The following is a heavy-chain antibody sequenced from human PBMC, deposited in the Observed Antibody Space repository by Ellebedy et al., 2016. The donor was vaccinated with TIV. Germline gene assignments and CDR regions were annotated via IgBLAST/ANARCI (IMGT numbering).Heavy chain of an antibody. Sequence: AASVKVSCKASGYTFTSYDINWVRQATGQGLEWMGWMNPNSGNTDYAQKFQGRVTMTRNTSISTAYMELSSLRSEDPAVYYCAGGKYVGATAVKDWGQGTLVSVSS. J-gene: IGHJ1*01. V-gene: IGHV1-8*01. CDR1: GYTFTSYD. CDR3: AGGKYVGATAVKD. D-gene: IGHD1-26*01. CDR2: MNPNSGNT.